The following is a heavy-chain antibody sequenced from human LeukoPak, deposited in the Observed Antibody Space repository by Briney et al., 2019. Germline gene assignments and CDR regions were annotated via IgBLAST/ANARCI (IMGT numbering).Heavy chain of an antibody. CDR3: ARRRGYSGYGMDY. CDR1: GFTFSSYE. CDR2: INNDGRST. V-gene: IGHV3-74*01. J-gene: IGHJ4*02. D-gene: IGHD5-12*01. Sequence: GGSLRLSCAASGFTFSSYEMNWVRQAPGKGLVGVSRINNDGRSTNYADSVKGRFTISRDNAKNTLYLQMNSLRAEDTAVYYCARRRGYSGYGMDYWGQGTLVTVSS.